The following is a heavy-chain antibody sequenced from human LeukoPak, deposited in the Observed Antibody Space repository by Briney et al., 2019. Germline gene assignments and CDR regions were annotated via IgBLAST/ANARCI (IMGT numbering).Heavy chain of an antibody. CDR3: ARVVPAAIGYYQH. D-gene: IGHD2-2*02. V-gene: IGHV4-39*01. J-gene: IGHJ1*01. CDR2: IYYSGST. CDR1: GGSISSSSYY. Sequence: SETLSLTCTVSGGSISSSSYYWGWIRQPPGKGLEWIGSIYYSGSTCYNPSLKSRVTISVDTSKNQFSLKLSSVTAADTAVYYCARVVPAAIGYYQHWGQGTLVTVSS.